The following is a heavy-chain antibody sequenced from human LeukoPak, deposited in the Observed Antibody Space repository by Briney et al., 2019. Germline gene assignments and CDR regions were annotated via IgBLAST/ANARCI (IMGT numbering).Heavy chain of an antibody. D-gene: IGHD5-18*01. CDR3: ARCDPRYSYGYIDS. J-gene: IGHJ5*01. CDR2: VYSGGQT. V-gene: IGHV3-66*01. Sequence: GGSLRLSCAASGIIVSSNYMSWVRQVPGKGLEWVSVVYSGGQTHYTDSVEGRFTISRGNSKNTLYLHMNNLRAEDTAVYYCARCDPRYSYGYIDSWGQGTLVTVSS. CDR1: GIIVSSNY.